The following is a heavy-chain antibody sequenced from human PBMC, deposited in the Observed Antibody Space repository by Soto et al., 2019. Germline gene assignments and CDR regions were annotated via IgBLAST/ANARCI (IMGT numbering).Heavy chain of an antibody. Sequence: EVQLVESGGVVVQPGGSLRLSCAASGFTFDDYTMHWVRQAPGKGLEWVSLISWDGGSTYYADSVKGRFTISRDNSKNSLYLQMNSLRTEDTALYYCAKDNSTGIVNWYFELWGRGTLVTVSS. D-gene: IGHD2-15*01. J-gene: IGHJ2*01. V-gene: IGHV3-43*01. CDR1: GFTFDDYT. CDR3: AKDNSTGIVNWYFEL. CDR2: ISWDGGST.